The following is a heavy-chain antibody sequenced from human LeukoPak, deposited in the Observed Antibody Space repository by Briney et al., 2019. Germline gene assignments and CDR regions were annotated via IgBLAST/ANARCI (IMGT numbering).Heavy chain of an antibody. CDR1: GFTFSRSA. CDR3: AKDGLYYDGSEHVYYFDS. J-gene: IGHJ4*02. V-gene: IGHV3-23*01. Sequence: GGPLTLSCAASGFTFSRSAMTWVRQGPGTGLEFVASIIYSGGATYYADSVKGRFTISRDNSKNTLYLQMNSLRAEDTALYYCAKDGLYYDGSEHVYYFDSWGQGTLVTVSS. D-gene: IGHD3-22*01. CDR2: IIYSGGAT.